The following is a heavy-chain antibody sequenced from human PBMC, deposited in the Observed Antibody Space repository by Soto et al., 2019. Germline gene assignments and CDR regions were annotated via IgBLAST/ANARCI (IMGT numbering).Heavy chain of an antibody. Sequence: QVQLVQSGAEVKKPGASVKVSCKASGYAFTTYDINWVRQATGQGPEWMGWMNPNSGHTVYAQKFQGRVTVTRDTSMNTAYMELSSLRSEDTAVYYCARGRMWVGGYGMDVWGQGTTVTVSS. V-gene: IGHV1-8*01. D-gene: IGHD3-10*01. J-gene: IGHJ6*02. CDR3: ARGRMWVGGYGMDV. CDR1: GYAFTTYD. CDR2: MNPNSGHT.